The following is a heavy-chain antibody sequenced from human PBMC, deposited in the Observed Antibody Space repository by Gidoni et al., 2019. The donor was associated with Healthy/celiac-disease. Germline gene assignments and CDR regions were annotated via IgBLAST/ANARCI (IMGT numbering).Heavy chain of an antibody. CDR2: MNPNSGNT. J-gene: IGHJ6*02. D-gene: IGHD2-2*01. CDR3: ARHAYCSSTSCYGDYYYYYGMDV. CDR1: GYNFTSYD. V-gene: IGHV1-8*01. Sequence: QVQLVQSGAEMKKPGASVKVSCKASGYNFTSYDINWVRQAIGQGVEWMGWMNPNSGNTGYAQKFQGRATMTRNTSISTAYMELSSLRSEDTAVYYCARHAYCSSTSCYGDYYYYYGMDVWGQGTTVTVSS.